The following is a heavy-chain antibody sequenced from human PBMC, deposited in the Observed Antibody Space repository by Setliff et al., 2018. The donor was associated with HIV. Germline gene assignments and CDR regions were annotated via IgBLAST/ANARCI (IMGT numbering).Heavy chain of an antibody. Sequence: SETLSLTCAVSGGSISSNWRSWVRQSPGKGLEWIGEIYHSGSTHYNPSLQSRVTISMDASKNKFSLKVTSVTSADTAVYYCAKGAGFYGDYTFDYWGQGNLVTVSS. D-gene: IGHD4-17*01. CDR2: IYHSGST. J-gene: IGHJ4*02. V-gene: IGHV4-4*02. CDR3: AKGAGFYGDYTFDY. CDR1: GGSISSNW.